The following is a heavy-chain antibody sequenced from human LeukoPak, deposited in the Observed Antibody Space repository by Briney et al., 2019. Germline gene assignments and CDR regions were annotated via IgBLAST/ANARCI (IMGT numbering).Heavy chain of an antibody. V-gene: IGHV4-39*01. Sequence: SETLSLTCIVSGGSISSTSYWGWIRQPPGKGLEWIGTILYSGGTFYNPSLKSRVTISVDTSKNQFSLKLNSVTAADTAVYYCARQEVGAGYCSSTSCAKPHWFDPWGQGTLVTVSS. CDR3: ARQEVGAGYCSSTSCAKPHWFDP. CDR1: GGSISSTSY. D-gene: IGHD2-2*01. CDR2: ILYSGGT. J-gene: IGHJ5*02.